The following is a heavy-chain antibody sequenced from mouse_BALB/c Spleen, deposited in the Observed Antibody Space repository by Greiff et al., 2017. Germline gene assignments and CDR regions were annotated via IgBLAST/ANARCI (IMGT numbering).Heavy chain of an antibody. CDR2: IDPANGNT. CDR3: ASLTHDYWSSYYWYFDV. Sequence: VQLQQSGAELVKPGASVKLSCTASGFNIKDTYMHWVKQRPEQGLEWIGRIDPANGNTKYDPKFQGKATITADTTSNTAYLQLSSLTSEDTAVYYCASLTHDYWSSYYWYFDVWGAGTTVTVSS. J-gene: IGHJ1*01. CDR1: GFNIKDTY. V-gene: IGHV14-3*02. D-gene: IGHD1-1*01.